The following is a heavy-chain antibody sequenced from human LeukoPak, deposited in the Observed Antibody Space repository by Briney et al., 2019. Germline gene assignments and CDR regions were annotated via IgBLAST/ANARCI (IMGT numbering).Heavy chain of an antibody. CDR2: ISAYNGNT. D-gene: IGHD2-2*01. CDR3: ARDQVPYCSSTSCHYYYGMDV. CDR1: GYTFTSYG. J-gene: IGHJ6*02. V-gene: IGHV1-18*01. Sequence: ASVKVSCKASGYTFTSYGISWVRQAPGQGLEWMGWISAYNGNTNYAQKLQGRVTMTTDTSTSTAYMELRSLRSDDTAVYYCARDQVPYCSSTSCHYYYGMDVWGQGTTVTASS.